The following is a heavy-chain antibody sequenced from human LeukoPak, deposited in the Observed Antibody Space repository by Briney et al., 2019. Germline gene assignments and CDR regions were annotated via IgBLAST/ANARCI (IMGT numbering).Heavy chain of an antibody. CDR2: IYHSGST. Sequence: SETLSLTCAVSGGSISSSNWWSWVRQPPGKGLEWIGEIYHSGSTNYNPSLESRVTISVDKSKNQFSLKLSSVTAADTAVYYCARASAGYCSGGSCYSVPDYWGQGTLVTVSS. D-gene: IGHD2-15*01. J-gene: IGHJ4*02. CDR3: ARASAGYCSGGSCYSVPDY. V-gene: IGHV4-4*02. CDR1: GGSISSSNW.